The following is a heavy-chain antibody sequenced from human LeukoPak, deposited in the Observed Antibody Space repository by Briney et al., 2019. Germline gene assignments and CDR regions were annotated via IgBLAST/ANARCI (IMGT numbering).Heavy chain of an antibody. V-gene: IGHV4-61*01. Sequence: SETLSLTCTVSGGSVSSGNFYWSWIRQPPGKGLEWIGYIYYSGSTNYNPSFKSRVTISVDTSKNQFSLKLSSVTAADTAVYCCARDLGYYYGMDVWGQGTTVTVSS. J-gene: IGHJ6*02. CDR2: IYYSGST. D-gene: IGHD7-27*01. CDR3: ARDLGYYYGMDV. CDR1: GGSVSSGNFY.